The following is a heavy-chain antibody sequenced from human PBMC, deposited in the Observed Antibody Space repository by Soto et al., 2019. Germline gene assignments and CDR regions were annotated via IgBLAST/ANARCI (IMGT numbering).Heavy chain of an antibody. CDR3: AKAVYYDSSGYYYDY. D-gene: IGHD3-22*01. CDR1: GFTFSSYA. V-gene: IGHV3-23*01. J-gene: IGHJ4*02. CDR2: ISGSDSST. Sequence: GGSLRLSCAASGFTFSSYAMNWVRQAPGKGLEWVSVISGSDSSTYYADSVKGRFTISRDNSKNTLYLQMNSLRAEDTAVYYCAKAVYYDSSGYYYDYWGQGTLVTVSS.